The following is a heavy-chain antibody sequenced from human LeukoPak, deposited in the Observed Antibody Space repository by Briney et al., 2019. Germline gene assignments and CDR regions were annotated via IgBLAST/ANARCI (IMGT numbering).Heavy chain of an antibody. CDR1: GYTFTGYY. CDR2: INPNSGGT. Sequence: ASVKVSCKASGYTFTGYYMHWVRQAPGQGLEWMGWINPNSGGTNYAQKFQGRVTMTRDTSISTAYMELSSLRSEDTAVYYCAREPSYYDFWSGYSAVLHAFDIWGQGTMVTVSS. V-gene: IGHV1-2*02. D-gene: IGHD3-3*01. CDR3: AREPSYYDFWSGYSAVLHAFDI. J-gene: IGHJ3*02.